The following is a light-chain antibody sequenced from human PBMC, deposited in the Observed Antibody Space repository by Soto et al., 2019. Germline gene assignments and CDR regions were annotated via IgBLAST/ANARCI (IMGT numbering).Light chain of an antibody. CDR2: GAS. V-gene: IGKV3-20*01. CDR3: QQYGSSPPIT. CDR1: QSVCSSY. Sequence: EIVLTQSPGTLSLSPGERATLSCRASQSVCSSYLPRYQQKPGEAPRLLIYGASSRATGIPDRFSGSGSGTDFTLTISRLEPEDFAVYYCQQYGSSPPITCGQGTRREIK. J-gene: IGKJ5*01.